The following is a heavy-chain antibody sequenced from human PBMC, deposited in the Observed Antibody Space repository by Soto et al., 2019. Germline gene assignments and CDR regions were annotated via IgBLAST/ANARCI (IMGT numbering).Heavy chain of an antibody. CDR1: GFTLSGYA. Sequence: EVQLAESGGGLAQPGGSLRLSCAASGFTLSGYAMDWVRQAPGKGLEYVSGISSNGVGTYYANSVQGRFTISRDNSKNTVYLQMCSLRPEDMAVYYCVRRARPDFYYMDVWGKGTTVTFSS. V-gene: IGHV3-64*01. CDR3: VRRARPDFYYMDV. J-gene: IGHJ6*03. D-gene: IGHD6-6*01. CDR2: ISSNGVGT.